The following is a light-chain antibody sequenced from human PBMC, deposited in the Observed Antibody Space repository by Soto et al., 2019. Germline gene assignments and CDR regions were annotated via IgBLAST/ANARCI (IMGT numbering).Light chain of an antibody. CDR2: STS. J-gene: IGKJ5*01. CDR1: QSISNR. Sequence: DIQMTQSPSTLSASVGDRVTITCRASQSISNRLAWYQHQPGKAPKLLIYSTSSLQSGVPSRFSGSGSGTDFTLTISSLQPEDFATYYCQQSYSMPRTFGQGTLLEIK. V-gene: IGKV1-39*01. CDR3: QQSYSMPRT.